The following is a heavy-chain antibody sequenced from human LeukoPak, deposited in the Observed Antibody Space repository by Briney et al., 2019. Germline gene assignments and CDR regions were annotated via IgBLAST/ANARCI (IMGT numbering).Heavy chain of an antibody. Sequence: GASVKVSCKASGYTFTGYYMHWVRQAPGQGLEWMGWINPNSGGTNYAQKFQGWVTMTRDTSISTAYMELSRLRSDDTAVYYCARDAEGYSYGLNYWGQGTLVTVSS. CDR3: ARDAEGYSYGLNY. D-gene: IGHD5-18*01. CDR2: INPNSGGT. V-gene: IGHV1-2*04. J-gene: IGHJ4*02. CDR1: GYTFTGYY.